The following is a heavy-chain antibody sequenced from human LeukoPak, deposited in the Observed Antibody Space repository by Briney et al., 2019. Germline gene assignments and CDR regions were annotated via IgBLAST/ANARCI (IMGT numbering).Heavy chain of an antibody. J-gene: IGHJ6*03. CDR2: IKQDGSEK. D-gene: IGHD3-9*01. V-gene: IGHV3-7*01. CDR3: ARGRRYFDWLSKRNYYYYMDV. Sequence: GGSLRLSCAASGFTFSSYWMSWVRQAPGRGREWVANIKQDGSEKYYVDSVEGRFTISRDNAKNSLYLQMNSLRAADTAVYYCARGRRYFDWLSKRNYYYYMDVWGKGTTVTVPS. CDR1: GFTFSSYW.